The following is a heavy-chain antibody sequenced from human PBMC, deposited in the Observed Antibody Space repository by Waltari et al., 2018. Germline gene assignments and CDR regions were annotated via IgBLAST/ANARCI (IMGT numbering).Heavy chain of an antibody. J-gene: IGHJ2*01. Sequence: EVQLLESGGGLVQPGGSLRLSCAASGFTFSSYAMSWVRQAPGKGLEWFSGISGSGGTTYYADSVKGRFTISRDNSKNTLYLQMNSLRAEDTAVYYCARGETYWYFDLWGRGTLVTVSS. D-gene: IGHD3-10*01. CDR3: ARGETYWYFDL. V-gene: IGHV3-23*01. CDR1: GFTFSSYA. CDR2: ISGSGGTT.